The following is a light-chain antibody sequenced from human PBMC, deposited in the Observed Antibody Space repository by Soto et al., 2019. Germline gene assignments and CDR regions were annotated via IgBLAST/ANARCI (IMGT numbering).Light chain of an antibody. CDR2: SNN. Sequence: QSVLTQPHSASGTPGQRVTISCSGSSSNIGGNTVNWYQQLPGTAPKLLIYSNNQRPSGVPDRFSGSKSGTSASLAISGLQSEDEADYYCAAWDDSLNGVFGTGTKLTVL. CDR1: SSNIGGNT. J-gene: IGLJ1*01. V-gene: IGLV1-44*01. CDR3: AAWDDSLNGV.